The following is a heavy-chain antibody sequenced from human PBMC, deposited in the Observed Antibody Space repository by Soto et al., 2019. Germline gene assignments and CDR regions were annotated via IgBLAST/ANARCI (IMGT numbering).Heavy chain of an antibody. CDR3: ARGGYSSIVRGVPDFDY. CDR2: ISSSGGTV. D-gene: IGHD3-10*01. Sequence: GGSMILSCAASGFTFSDYYMNWIRQDPGKGLEWVSYISSSGGTVYYADSVKGRFTISRDNAKNSLYLQMNSLRAEDTAVYHCARGGYSSIVRGVPDFDYWGQGTLVTVSS. CDR1: GFTFSDYY. V-gene: IGHV3-11*01. J-gene: IGHJ4*02.